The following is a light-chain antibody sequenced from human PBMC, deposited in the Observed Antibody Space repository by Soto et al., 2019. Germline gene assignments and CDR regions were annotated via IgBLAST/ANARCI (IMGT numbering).Light chain of an antibody. V-gene: IGKV1D-13*01. J-gene: IGKJ5*01. CDR1: QAISSA. CDR3: QQFTNYIIT. CDR2: DTS. Sequence: AIQLTQSPSSLSASVGDRVTIACRASQAISSALAWYQQKPGKAPELLIYDTSSLQSGVPSRFSGSGSGTDFTLTISSLQPEDSATYYCQQFTNYIITFGQGTRLEIE.